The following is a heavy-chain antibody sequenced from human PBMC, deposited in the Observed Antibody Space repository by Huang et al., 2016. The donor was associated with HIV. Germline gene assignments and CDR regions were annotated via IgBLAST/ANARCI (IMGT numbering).Heavy chain of an antibody. CDR2: INHSGST. V-gene: IGHV4-34*01. D-gene: IGHD3-22*01. J-gene: IGHJ4*02. Sequence: QVQLQQWGAGLLKPSETLSLTCAVYGGSFSGYYWSWIRQPPGKGLEWIGEINHSGSTNCNPALKSRVTISVDTSKNQFALKLSSVTAADTAAYYCARILMYYNSSGYGFDYWGQGTLVTVSS. CDR3: ARILMYYNSSGYGFDY. CDR1: GGSFSGYY.